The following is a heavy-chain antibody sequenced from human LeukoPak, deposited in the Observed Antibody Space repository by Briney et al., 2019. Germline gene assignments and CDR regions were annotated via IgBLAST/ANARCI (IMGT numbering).Heavy chain of an antibody. CDR1: GFTVSSNY. V-gene: IGHV3-53*01. J-gene: IGHJ4*02. D-gene: IGHD3/OR15-3a*01. CDR3: ARTGLGMYSFDY. CDR2: IYSGGST. Sequence: PGGSLRLSCAASGFTVSSNYMTWVRQAPGKGLEWVSVIYSGGSTYYADSVKGRFTISRDNAKNSVYLQMNSLRLEDTAVYYCARTGLGMYSFDYWGQGILVTVSS.